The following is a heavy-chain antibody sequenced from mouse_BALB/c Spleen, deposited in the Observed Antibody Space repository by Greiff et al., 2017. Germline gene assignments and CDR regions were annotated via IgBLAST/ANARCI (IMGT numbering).Heavy chain of an antibody. CDR3: ARESITTGGFAY. CDR1: GFSLTSYG. V-gene: IGHV2-6-2*01. J-gene: IGHJ3*01. CDR2: IWSDGST. Sequence: QVQLQQSGPDLVAPSQSLSITCTVSGFSLTSYGVHWVRQPPGKGLEWLVVIWSDGSTTYNSALKSRLSISKDNSKSQVFLKMNSLQTDDTAMYYCARESITTGGFAYWGQGTLVTVSA. D-gene: IGHD1-1*01.